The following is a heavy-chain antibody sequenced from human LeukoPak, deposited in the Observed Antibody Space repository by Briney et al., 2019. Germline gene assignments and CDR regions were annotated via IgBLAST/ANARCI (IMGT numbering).Heavy chain of an antibody. CDR2: INPNSGGT. V-gene: IGHV1-2*02. Sequence: ASVKVSCKASGYTFTGYYMHWVRQAPGQGLEWMGWINPNSGGTNYAQKFQGRVTMTRDTSISTAYMELSRLRSDDTAVYYCARDSSGNTYYYYYMDVWGKGTTVTVSS. J-gene: IGHJ6*03. CDR1: GYTFTGYY. CDR3: ARDSSGNTYYYYYMDV. D-gene: IGHD6-6*01.